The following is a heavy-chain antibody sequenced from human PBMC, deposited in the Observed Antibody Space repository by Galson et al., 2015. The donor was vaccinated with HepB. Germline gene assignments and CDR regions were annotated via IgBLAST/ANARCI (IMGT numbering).Heavy chain of an antibody. J-gene: IGHJ3*01. CDR1: GFTFSPYT. Sequence: SLRLSCAASGFTFSPYTMGWVRQAPGKGLEWVSAILSGGSTSYTDSVRGRFSISRDDSKNTVYLQMNSLKAEDAAVYYCARRVEGAFDVWGQGTMATVSS. V-gene: IGHV3-23*01. CDR2: ILSGGST. CDR3: ARRVEGAFDV.